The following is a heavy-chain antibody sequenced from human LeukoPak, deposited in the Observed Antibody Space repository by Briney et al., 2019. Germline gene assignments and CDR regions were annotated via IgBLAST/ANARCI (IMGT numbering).Heavy chain of an antibody. J-gene: IGHJ4*02. V-gene: IGHV3-74*01. Sequence: PGGSLRLSCAASGFTFSNYWMHWIRHVPGKGLVWVSHIKYDGSATNYADSVKGRFTFSRDNAKNTLYLQMNSLRAEDTAVYFCVSGSLQSGYNFDYWGQGALVTVSS. D-gene: IGHD3-3*01. CDR3: VSGSLQSGYNFDY. CDR1: GFTFSNYW. CDR2: IKYDGSAT.